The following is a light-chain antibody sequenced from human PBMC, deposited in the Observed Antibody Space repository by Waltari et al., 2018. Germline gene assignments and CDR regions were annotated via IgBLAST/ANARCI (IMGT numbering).Light chain of an antibody. Sequence: DIQMTQSPSSLSASVGDRVTITCRASENVNNYLNWYQQKPGKAPKLLIYKASTLQSGVPSSFRGSGSGTDYTFTISSLQSEDVATYYCQHGYGTPFTFGPGTKLDIK. CDR3: QHGYGTPFT. CDR1: ENVNNY. CDR2: KAS. J-gene: IGKJ3*01. V-gene: IGKV1-39*01.